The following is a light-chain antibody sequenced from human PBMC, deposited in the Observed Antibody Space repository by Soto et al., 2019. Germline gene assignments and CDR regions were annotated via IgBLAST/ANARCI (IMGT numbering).Light chain of an antibody. Sequence: QSALTQAASVSGSPGQSITISCTGTSSDVGGYDSVSWYQQHPGKAPKLMIYEVTNRPAGVSNRFSGSKSGNTASLTISGLQDEDEADYYCSSCTSSTTLLFGGGTKLTGL. CDR1: SSDVGGYDS. J-gene: IGLJ2*01. CDR2: EVT. V-gene: IGLV2-14*01. CDR3: SSCTSSTTLL.